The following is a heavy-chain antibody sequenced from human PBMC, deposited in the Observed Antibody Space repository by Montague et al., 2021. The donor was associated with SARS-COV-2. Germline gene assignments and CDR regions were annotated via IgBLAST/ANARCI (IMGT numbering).Heavy chain of an antibody. V-gene: IGHV3-21*01. Sequence: SLRLSCAASGFTFSSYSMNWVRQAPGKGLEWVSSISSSSSYIYYADSVKGRFTISRDNAKNSLYLQMNSLRAEDTAVYYCASGNRNYYYGMDVGGQGTTVTVSS. J-gene: IGHJ6*02. CDR3: ASGNRNYYYGMDV. CDR2: ISSSSSYI. CDR1: GFTFSSYS. D-gene: IGHD3-10*01.